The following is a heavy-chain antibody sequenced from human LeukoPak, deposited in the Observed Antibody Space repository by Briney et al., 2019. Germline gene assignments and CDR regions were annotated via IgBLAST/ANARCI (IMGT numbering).Heavy chain of an antibody. J-gene: IGHJ6*02. CDR2: ISAYNGNT. D-gene: IGHD6-19*01. V-gene: IGHV1-18*01. Sequence: ASVKVSCKASGYTFTSYGISWVRQAPGQGLEWMGWISAYNGNTNYAQKLQGRVTMTTDTSTSTAYMELRNLRSDDTAVYYCARGQWTRYYYGMDVWGQGTTVTVSS. CDR1: GYTFTSYG. CDR3: ARGQWTRYYYGMDV.